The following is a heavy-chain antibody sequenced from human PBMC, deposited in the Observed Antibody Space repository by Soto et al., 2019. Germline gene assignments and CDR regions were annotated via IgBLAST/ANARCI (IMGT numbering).Heavy chain of an antibody. CDR1: GGSFSGYY. J-gene: IGHJ5*02. Sequence: PSETLSLTCAVYGGSFSGYYWSWIRQPPGKGLEWIGEINHSGSTNYNPSLKSRVTISVDTSKNQFSLKLSSVTAADTAVYFCSMARGDYGSGSYYNYNNWFDPWGQGTLVTVSS. CDR3: SMARGDYGSGSYYNYNNWFDP. D-gene: IGHD3-10*01. CDR2: INHSGST. V-gene: IGHV4-34*01.